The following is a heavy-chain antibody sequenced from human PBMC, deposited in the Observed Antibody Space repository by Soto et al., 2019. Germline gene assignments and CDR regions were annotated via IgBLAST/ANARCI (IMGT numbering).Heavy chain of an antibody. CDR2: ISGSDGKT. Sequence: VQLVESGGGLVQPGGSLRLSCAASGFSFGSYALSWVRQAPGKGLEWVSTISGSDGKTFYADSVKGRFSISRDTSQSTLYLQMNSLRADDTAMYYCARWSYLDYWGQGTRVTVSS. CDR1: GFSFGSYA. V-gene: IGHV3-23*04. CDR3: ARWSYLDY. J-gene: IGHJ4*02. D-gene: IGHD3-3*01.